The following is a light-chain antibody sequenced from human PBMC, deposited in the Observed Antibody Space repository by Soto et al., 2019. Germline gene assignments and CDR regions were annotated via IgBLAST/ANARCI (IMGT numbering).Light chain of an antibody. CDR2: DAS. Sequence: EIVLTQSPGTLSLSPGERATLSCRTSQTVSSTYFAWYQQRPGQAPRLLFYDASTRATGIPDRFSCSGFQRDFTLTISRLEPEDSAIYYCQQFGSSPITFGQGTRLEIK. CDR1: QTVSSTY. CDR3: QQFGSSPIT. V-gene: IGKV3-20*01. J-gene: IGKJ5*01.